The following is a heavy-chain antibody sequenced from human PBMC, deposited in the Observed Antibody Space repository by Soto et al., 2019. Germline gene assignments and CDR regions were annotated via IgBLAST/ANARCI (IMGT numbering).Heavy chain of an antibody. CDR1: GGTFSSYT. V-gene: IGHV1-69*02. CDR2: IIPILGIA. Sequence: GAAVKVSCKASGGTFSSYTISWVRQAPGQGLEWMGRIIPILGIANYAQKFQGRVTITADKSTSTAYMELSSLRSEDTAVYSCSRVEFCSGGSSYSAAFDIWGQGTMVTVSS. CDR3: SRVEFCSGGSSYSAAFDI. D-gene: IGHD2-15*01. J-gene: IGHJ3*02.